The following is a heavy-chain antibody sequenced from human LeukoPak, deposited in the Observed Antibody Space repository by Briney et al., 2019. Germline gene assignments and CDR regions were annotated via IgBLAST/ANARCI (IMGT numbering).Heavy chain of an antibody. CDR2: IYHSGST. CDR3: ARGRKGLESSGCLDY. CDR1: GGSIGSNHW. V-gene: IGHV4-4*02. Sequence: SETLSLTCAVSGGSIGSNHWWSWVRQPPGKGLEWIGEIYHSGSTNYNPSLKSRVTISVDTSKNQFSLKLSSVTAADTAVYYCARGRKGLESSGCLDYWGQGTLVTVSS. D-gene: IGHD3-22*01. J-gene: IGHJ4*02.